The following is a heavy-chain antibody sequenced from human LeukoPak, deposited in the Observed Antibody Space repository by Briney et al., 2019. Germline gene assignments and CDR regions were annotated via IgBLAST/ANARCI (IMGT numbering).Heavy chain of an antibody. D-gene: IGHD2-2*01. J-gene: IGHJ5*02. CDR3: ARGFSRGYCSSTSCSRNWFDP. CDR1: CYTFTSYG. V-gene: IGHV1-18*01. Sequence: ASVKVSCKASCYTFTSYGISWVRQAPGQGPEGMGWISAYNGNTNYAQKLQGRVTMTTDTSTSTAYMELRSLRSDDTAVYYCARGFSRGYCSSTSCSRNWFDPWGQGTLVTVSS. CDR2: ISAYNGNT.